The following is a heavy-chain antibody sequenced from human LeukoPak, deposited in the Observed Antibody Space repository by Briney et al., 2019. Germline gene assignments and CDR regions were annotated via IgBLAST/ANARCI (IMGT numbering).Heavy chain of an antibody. D-gene: IGHD2-2*01. V-gene: IGHV4-34*01. CDR1: GGSFSGYY. CDR2: INHSGST. Sequence: PSETLSLTCAVYGGSFSGYYWSWIRQPPGKGLEWIGEINHSGSTNYNPSLKSRVTISVDTSKNQFSLKLSSVTAADTAVYYCARGLRYRKYQLLGLYYFDYWGQGTLVTVSS. CDR3: ARGLRYRKYQLLGLYYFDY. J-gene: IGHJ4*02.